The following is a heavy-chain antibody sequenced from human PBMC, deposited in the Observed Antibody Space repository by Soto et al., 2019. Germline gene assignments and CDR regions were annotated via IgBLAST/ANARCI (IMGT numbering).Heavy chain of an antibody. CDR1: GGTFSSYT. D-gene: IGHD6-13*01. J-gene: IGHJ4*02. Sequence: SVKVSCKASGGTFSSYTISWVRQAPGQGLEWMGRIIPILGIANYAQEFQGRVTITADKSTSTAYMELSSLRSEDTAVYYCAREQAAAGHFDYWGQGTLVTVSS. CDR2: IIPILGIA. V-gene: IGHV1-69*04. CDR3: AREQAAAGHFDY.